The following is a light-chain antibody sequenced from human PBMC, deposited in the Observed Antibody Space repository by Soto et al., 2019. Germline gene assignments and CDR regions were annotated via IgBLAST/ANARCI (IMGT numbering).Light chain of an antibody. CDR1: QSVLYSSNTKNY. J-gene: IGKJ4*01. CDR2: WAS. Sequence: DIVMTQSPDSLAVSLGERATINCKSSQSVLYSSNTKNYVAWYQQKPGQPPKLLIYWASTRESGVPDRFSGSGSGTDFTLTISSLQAEDVAVYYCQQYYSTLLTFGGGTKVEIK. V-gene: IGKV4-1*01. CDR3: QQYYSTLLT.